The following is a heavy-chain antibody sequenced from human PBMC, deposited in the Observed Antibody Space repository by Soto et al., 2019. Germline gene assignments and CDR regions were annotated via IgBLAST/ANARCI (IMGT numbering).Heavy chain of an antibody. CDR2: IEHGGGEK. Sequence: EVQLVESGGGLVQPGGSLRLSCAASGFTFSGYWMSWVRQAPGKGLEWVANIEHGGGEKNYVDSVKGRFTISRDNTKNSVYLQMNRLRSEDTAVYYCATGRDGYNHYFDYWGQGALFTVSS. J-gene: IGHJ4*02. CDR1: GFTFSGYW. D-gene: IGHD5-12*01. V-gene: IGHV3-7*03. CDR3: ATGRDGYNHYFDY.